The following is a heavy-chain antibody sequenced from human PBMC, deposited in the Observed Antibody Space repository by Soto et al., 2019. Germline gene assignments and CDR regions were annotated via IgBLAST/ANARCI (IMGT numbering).Heavy chain of an antibody. CDR2: INAGNGNT. CDR1: GYTFTSYA. CDR3: ARDHQITIFGVVIITHFDY. D-gene: IGHD3-3*01. J-gene: IGHJ4*02. Sequence: QVQLVQSGAEVKKPGASVKVSCKASGYTFTSYAMHWVRQAPGQRLEWMGWINAGNGNTKYSQKFQGRVTITSDTSSSTAYMELSSLRSEVTAVYYCARDHQITIFGVVIITHFDYWGQGTLVTVSS. V-gene: IGHV1-3*01.